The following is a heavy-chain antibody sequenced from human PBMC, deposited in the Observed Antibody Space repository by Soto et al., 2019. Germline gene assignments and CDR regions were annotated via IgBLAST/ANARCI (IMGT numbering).Heavy chain of an antibody. CDR2: INHSGST. D-gene: IGHD2-21*02. CDR3: ARGRIVVVTANKYNWFDP. V-gene: IGHV4-34*01. CDR1: GGSFSGYY. Sequence: QVQLQQWGAGLLKPSETLSLTCAVYGGSFSGYYWSWIRQPPGKGLEWIGEINHSGSTNYNPSLKSRVTISVDTSKNQFFLKLSSVTAADTAVYYCARGRIVVVTANKYNWFDPRGQGTLVTVSS. J-gene: IGHJ5*02.